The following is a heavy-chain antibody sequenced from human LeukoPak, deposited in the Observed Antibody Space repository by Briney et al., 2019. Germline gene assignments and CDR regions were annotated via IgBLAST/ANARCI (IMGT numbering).Heavy chain of an antibody. V-gene: IGHV3-23*01. D-gene: IGHD3-3*01. Sequence: PGGSLRLSCAASGFTFSSYAMSWVRQAPGKGLEWVSAISGSGGSTYYADSVKGRFTISRDNSKNTLYLQMNSLRAEDTAVYYCVMSAYYFDALDVWGRGTLVAVSS. CDR1: GFTFSSYA. J-gene: IGHJ3*01. CDR3: VMSAYYFDALDV. CDR2: ISGSGGST.